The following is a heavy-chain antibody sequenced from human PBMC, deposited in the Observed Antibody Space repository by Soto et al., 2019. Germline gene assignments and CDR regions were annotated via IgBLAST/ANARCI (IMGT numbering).Heavy chain of an antibody. CDR3: ARQGGYSYGQFDY. CDR1: GGSISSSSYY. J-gene: IGHJ4*02. CDR2: IYYSGST. Sequence: SETLSLTCTVSGGSISSSSYYWGWIRQPPGKGLEWIGSIYYSGSTYYNPSLKSRVTISVDTSKNQFSLKLSSVTAADTAVYYCARQGGYSYGQFDYWGQGTLVTVSS. V-gene: IGHV4-39*01. D-gene: IGHD5-18*01.